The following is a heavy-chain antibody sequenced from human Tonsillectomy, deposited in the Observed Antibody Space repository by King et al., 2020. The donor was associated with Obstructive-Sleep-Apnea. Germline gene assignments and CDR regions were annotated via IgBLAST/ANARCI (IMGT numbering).Heavy chain of an antibody. D-gene: IGHD1-26*01. V-gene: IGHV1-18*01. CDR2: ISADNGDT. J-gene: IGHJ6*02. Sequence: VQLVESGAEVKKPGASVKVSCEASGYTFTTSGISWVRQAPGQGLEWMGRISADNGDTNCAQKLQGRVTMTTDTSTRTAYMELRSLRSDDTAVYYCAREGIVGAAYYYYGMDVWGQGTTVTVSS. CDR3: AREGIVGAAYYYYGMDV. CDR1: GYTFTTSG.